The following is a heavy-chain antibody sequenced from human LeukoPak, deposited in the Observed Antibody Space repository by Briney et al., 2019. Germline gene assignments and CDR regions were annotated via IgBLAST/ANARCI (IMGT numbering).Heavy chain of an antibody. Sequence: ASVKVSCKASGYTFTGYYMHWVRQAPGQGLEWMGWINPNSGGTNYAQKFQGRVTMTRDTSTSTAYMELDRLTSDGTAVYYCARSQTILEPGDYWGQGTLVTVSS. V-gene: IGHV1-2*02. D-gene: IGHD1-1*01. CDR3: ARSQTILEPGDY. CDR2: INPNSGGT. J-gene: IGHJ4*02. CDR1: GYTFTGYY.